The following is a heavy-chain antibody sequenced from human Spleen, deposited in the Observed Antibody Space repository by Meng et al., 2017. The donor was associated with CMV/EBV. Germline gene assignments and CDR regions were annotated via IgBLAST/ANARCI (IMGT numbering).Heavy chain of an antibody. CDR2: SNPNNGGT. CDR1: GYTFTAYY. V-gene: IGHV1-2*02. D-gene: IGHD3-22*01. J-gene: IGHJ4*02. CDR3: TRSMWDDDSSGYYYDY. Sequence: SGYTFTAYYIRWVRQAPGQGLEWMGWSNPNNGGTNYAQKFQGRVTMTRDTSTSTAYMELSRLRSDDTAVYYCTRSMWDDDSSGYYYDYWGQGALVTVSS.